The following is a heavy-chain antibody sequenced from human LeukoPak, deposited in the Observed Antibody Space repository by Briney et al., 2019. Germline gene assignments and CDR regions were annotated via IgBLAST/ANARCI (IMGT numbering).Heavy chain of an antibody. CDR3: AKDRDDFWSGYYTHFDY. J-gene: IGHJ4*02. CDR1: GFTFSSYS. D-gene: IGHD3-3*01. CDR2: IAISSSYI. V-gene: IGHV3-21*01. Sequence: GGSLRLSCAASGFTFSSYSMNWVRQAPGKGLEWVSSIAISSSYIHYADSVKGRFTISRDNAKNSLYLQMNSLRAEDTAVYYCAKDRDDFWSGYYTHFDYWGQGTLVTVSS.